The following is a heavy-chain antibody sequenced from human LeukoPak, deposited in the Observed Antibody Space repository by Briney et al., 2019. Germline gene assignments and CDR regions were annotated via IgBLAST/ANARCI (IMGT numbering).Heavy chain of an antibody. CDR2: IWYDGSKR. J-gene: IGHJ4*02. CDR1: GFTFSNYG. CDR3: AREGGGYSGNFDY. Sequence: PGGSLRLSCAASGFTFSNYGMHWVRQAPGRGLEWVAVIWYDGSKRYYADSVMGRFTISRDNSKNTLYLQMNSLRAEDTAVYYCAREGGGYSGNFDYWGQGTLVTVSS. V-gene: IGHV3-33*01. D-gene: IGHD5-24*01.